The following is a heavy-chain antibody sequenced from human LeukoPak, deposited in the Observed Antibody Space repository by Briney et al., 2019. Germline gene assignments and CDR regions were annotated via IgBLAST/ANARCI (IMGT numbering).Heavy chain of an antibody. Sequence: GRSLRLSCAASGFTFSSYAMHWVRQAPGKGLEWVAVISYDGSNKYYADSVKGRFTISRDNSKNTLYLQMSSLRAEDTAVYYCARVTIPWAYYYYYGMDVWGQGTTVTVSS. D-gene: IGHD3-16*01. J-gene: IGHJ6*02. V-gene: IGHV3-30-3*01. CDR1: GFTFSSYA. CDR2: ISYDGSNK. CDR3: ARVTIPWAYYYYYGMDV.